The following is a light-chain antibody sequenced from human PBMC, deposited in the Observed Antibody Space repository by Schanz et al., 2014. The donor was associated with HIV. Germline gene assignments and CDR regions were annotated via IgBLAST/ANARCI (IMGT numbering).Light chain of an antibody. V-gene: IGLV1-40*01. Sequence: QSVLTQPPSVSGAPGQRVTISCTGSSSNIGAGYDVPWSQQLPGTAPKLLIYGNSNRPSGVPDRFSGSQSGTSASLAISGLQSEDESDFFCATWDDSLDGWVFGGGTKLTVL. CDR1: SSNIGAGYD. CDR2: GNS. CDR3: ATWDDSLDGWV. J-gene: IGLJ3*02.